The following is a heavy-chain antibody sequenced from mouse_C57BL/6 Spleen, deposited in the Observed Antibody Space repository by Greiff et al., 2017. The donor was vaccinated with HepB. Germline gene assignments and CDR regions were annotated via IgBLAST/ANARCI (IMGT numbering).Heavy chain of an antibody. CDR2: IDPEDGKT. Sequence: EVQLQQSGAELVKPGASVKLSCTASGFNIKDYYMHWVKQRTEQGLEWIGRIDPEDGKTKYAPKFQGKATITADTSSNTAYLQLSSLTSEDTAVYYCARDDYDAWFAYWGQGTLVTVSA. V-gene: IGHV14-2*01. CDR3: ARDDYDAWFAY. D-gene: IGHD2-4*01. J-gene: IGHJ3*01. CDR1: GFNIKDYY.